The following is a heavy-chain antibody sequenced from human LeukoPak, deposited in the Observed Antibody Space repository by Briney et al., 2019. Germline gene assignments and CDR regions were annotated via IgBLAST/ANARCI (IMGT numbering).Heavy chain of an antibody. CDR3: ARDHGNSSDGFDP. Sequence: SVKVSCKVTGGTPSNHAFVWVRQAPGQGLEWMGGIVPIFGTPDYAQKFQGRVTFTTDESTSTAYMELTSLRSEDTAIYYCARDHGNSSDGFDPWGQGTLVTVSS. V-gene: IGHV1-69*05. J-gene: IGHJ5*02. CDR1: GGTPSNHA. CDR2: IVPIFGTP. D-gene: IGHD6-25*01.